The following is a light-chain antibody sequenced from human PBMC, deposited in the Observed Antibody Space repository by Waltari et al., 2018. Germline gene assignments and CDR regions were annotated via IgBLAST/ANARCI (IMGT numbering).Light chain of an antibody. Sequence: QSVLTQPPSASRTPGPRVTISCSASSSNIGTNYVYWYQQLPGTAPKLLIYRNNQRPSGVPDRFSGSKSGTSASLAISGLRSEDEADYYCAAWDDSLSGRVFGGGTKLTVL. CDR3: AAWDDSLSGRV. J-gene: IGLJ3*02. CDR2: RNN. V-gene: IGLV1-47*01. CDR1: SSNIGTNY.